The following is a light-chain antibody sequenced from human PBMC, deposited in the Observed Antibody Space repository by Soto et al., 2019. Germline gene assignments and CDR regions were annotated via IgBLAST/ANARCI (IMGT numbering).Light chain of an antibody. Sequence: DIQLTQSPSSLSASVGDRITITCRASQSISVYLNWYQQKPGKAPKLLIYAASSLESGVPSRFSGSGSGTDFTLTISSLQPDDFATFYCQQSFSAPMYTFGQGTKLEIK. CDR2: AAS. CDR3: QQSFSAPMYT. CDR1: QSISVY. V-gene: IGKV1-39*01. J-gene: IGKJ2*01.